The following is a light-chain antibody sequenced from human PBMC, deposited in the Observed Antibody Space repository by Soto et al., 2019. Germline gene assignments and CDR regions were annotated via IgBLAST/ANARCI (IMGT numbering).Light chain of an antibody. CDR3: QQYGSSPPYT. CDR2: GSS. J-gene: IGKJ2*01. V-gene: IGKV3-20*01. Sequence: EVVLTQSPGTLSLSPGERATLSCRASQSVSNNYFAWYQQKPGQAPMLLIFGSSDRATGIPDRFSGSGSGTDFTITISRLEPEDFAVYYCQQYGSSPPYTFGQGTKLEIK. CDR1: QSVSNNY.